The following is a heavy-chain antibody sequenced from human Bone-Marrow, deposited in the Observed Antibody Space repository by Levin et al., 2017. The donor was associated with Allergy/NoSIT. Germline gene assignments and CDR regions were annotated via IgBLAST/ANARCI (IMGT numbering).Heavy chain of an antibody. J-gene: IGHJ4*02. CDR1: AYTFSNYG. CDR3: ARGSDGSGYSPFDY. Sequence: GESLKISCKASAYTFSNYGINWVRQAPGQGLEWMGWISAYNGNTNYAQKLQGRVAMTTDTSTSTAYMELRSLISDDTAVYYCARGSDGSGYSPFDYWGQGTLVTVSS. D-gene: IGHD3-22*01. V-gene: IGHV1-18*01. CDR2: ISAYNGNT.